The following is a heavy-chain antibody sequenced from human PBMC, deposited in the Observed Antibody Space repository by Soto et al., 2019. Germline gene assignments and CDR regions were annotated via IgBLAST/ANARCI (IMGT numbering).Heavy chain of an antibody. CDR2: INHSGST. V-gene: IGHV4-34*01. J-gene: IGHJ4*02. D-gene: IGHD3-10*01. CDR1: GGSFSGYY. Sequence: SETLSLTCAVYGGSFSGYYWSWIRQPPGKGLEWIGEINHSGSTNYNPSLKSRVTISVDTSKNQFSLKPSSVTAADTAVYYCARGRSNMVRGVIDYLGQGTLVTVSS. CDR3: ARGRSNMVRGVIDY.